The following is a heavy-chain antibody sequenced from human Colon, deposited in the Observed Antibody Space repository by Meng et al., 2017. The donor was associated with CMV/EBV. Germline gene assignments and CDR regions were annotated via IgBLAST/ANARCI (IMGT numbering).Heavy chain of an antibody. CDR1: FTCRNGW. V-gene: IGHV3-15*07. J-gene: IGHJ4*02. D-gene: IGHD3-10*01. CDR2: IRSESVGGTT. Sequence: FTCRNGWMNWVRQDPGKGLEWVGRIRSESVGGTTDYSAPVKGRFTISRDDSKNTVYLHMNNLKTEDTAVYYCATEVLKWLGSESVDFWGQGTLVTVSS. CDR3: ATEVLKWLGSESVDF.